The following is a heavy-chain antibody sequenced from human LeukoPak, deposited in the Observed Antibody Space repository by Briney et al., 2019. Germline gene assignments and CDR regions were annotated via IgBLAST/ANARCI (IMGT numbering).Heavy chain of an antibody. V-gene: IGHV1-18*01. CDR2: ISAYNGNT. D-gene: IGHD3-22*01. Sequence: GASVKVSCKASGYTFTSYGISWVRQAPGQGLEWMGWISAYNGNTNYAQKLQGRVTMTTDTSTSTAYMELRSLRSDDTAVYYCARDRITMIVVVTHDAFDTWGQGTMVTVSS. CDR3: ARDRITMIVVVTHDAFDT. J-gene: IGHJ3*02. CDR1: GYTFTSYG.